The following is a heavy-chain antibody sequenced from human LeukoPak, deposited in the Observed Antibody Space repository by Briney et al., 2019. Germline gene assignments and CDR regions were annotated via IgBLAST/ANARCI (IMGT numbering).Heavy chain of an antibody. V-gene: IGHV1-46*01. CDR1: GGTFSSYA. CDR2: INPSGGST. D-gene: IGHD1-26*01. CDR3: ARDSGSYYVLGY. J-gene: IGHJ4*02. Sequence: AASVKVSCKASGGTFSSYAISWVRQAPGQGLEWMGIINPSGGSTSYAQKFQGRVTMTRDTSTSTVYMELSSLRSEDTAVYYCARDSGSYYVLGYWGQGTLVTVSS.